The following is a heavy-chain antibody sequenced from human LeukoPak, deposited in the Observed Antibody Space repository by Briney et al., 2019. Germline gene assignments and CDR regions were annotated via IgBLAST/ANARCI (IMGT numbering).Heavy chain of an antibody. Sequence: SETLSLTCTVSGGSISRDSWSWIRQPPGKGLEWIGNFYHTGSTNYNPSLESRVTMSIDTSKNQFSLKLSSVTAADTAVYYCARDLGITYGPGFDYWGQGTLVTVSS. CDR2: FYHTGST. CDR1: GGSISRDS. V-gene: IGHV4-59*12. D-gene: IGHD4-17*01. J-gene: IGHJ4*02. CDR3: ARDLGITYGPGFDY.